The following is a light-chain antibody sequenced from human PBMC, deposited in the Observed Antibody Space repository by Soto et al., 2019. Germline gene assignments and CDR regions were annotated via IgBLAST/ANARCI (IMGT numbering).Light chain of an antibody. CDR3: QQYNDWWT. V-gene: IGKV3-15*01. Sequence: EIVLTQSPGTLSLSPGARATLSCMASQSVSSSYLAWYQQKPGQAPRLLIYGASTRATGIPARFSGSGSGTEFTLTISSLQSEDFAVYYCQQYNDWWTFGQGTKVDIK. CDR1: QSVSSSY. J-gene: IGKJ1*01. CDR2: GAS.